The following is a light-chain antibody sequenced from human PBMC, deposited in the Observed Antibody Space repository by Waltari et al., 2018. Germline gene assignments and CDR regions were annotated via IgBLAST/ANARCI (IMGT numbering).Light chain of an antibody. J-gene: IGLJ1*01. CDR3: SSYTTSGTLV. CDR2: GVN. CDR1: SSDVGGYDF. Sequence: QSAPTQPASVSGSPGQSITISCTGTSSDVGGYDFVSWHQQYPGKAPKVLSYGVNNRPSGVSNGFSGSKSGNTASLSISGLQADDEADYYCSSYTTSGTLVFGTGTKVTVL. V-gene: IGLV2-14*01.